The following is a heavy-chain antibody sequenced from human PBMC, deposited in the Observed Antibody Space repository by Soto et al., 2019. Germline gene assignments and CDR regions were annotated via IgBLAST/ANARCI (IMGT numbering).Heavy chain of an antibody. J-gene: IGHJ4*02. CDR3: ARHLLNIVATHPFDY. CDR2: IYYSGST. D-gene: IGHD5-12*01. CDR1: GGSIRSSSYC. Sequence: SELLCLTWTVSGGSIRSSSYCWGRIRQPPGKGLEWIGSIYYSGSTYYNPSLKSRVTISVDTSKNQFSLKLSSVTAADTAVYYCARHLLNIVATHPFDYWCQGIPVTSPQ. V-gene: IGHV4-39*01.